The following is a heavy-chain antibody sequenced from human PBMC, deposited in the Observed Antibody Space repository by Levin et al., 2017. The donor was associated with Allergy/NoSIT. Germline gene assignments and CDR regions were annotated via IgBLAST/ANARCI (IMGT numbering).Heavy chain of an antibody. D-gene: IGHD1-1*01. CDR3: TRGYNSPSC. Sequence: SCTTSGFTFSDHSMSWFRQAPGKGLRWVGFIKNKAYGGTTEYAASVQGRFTISRDDSKSIAYLQMNSLKTEDTATYYRTRGYNSPSCWGQGTLVTVSS. CDR1: GFTFSDHS. CDR2: IKNKAYGGTT. J-gene: IGHJ4*02. V-gene: IGHV3-49*03.